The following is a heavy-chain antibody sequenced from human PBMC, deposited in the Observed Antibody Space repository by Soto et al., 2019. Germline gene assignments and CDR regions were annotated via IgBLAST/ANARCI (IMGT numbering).Heavy chain of an antibody. J-gene: IGHJ6*02. CDR3: ARYIPGVRYYGMHV. CDR2: IGESGTPT. Sequence: EVQLLESGGGLVQPGESLRLSCAASGFTFSSYAMKWVRQAPGKGLEWVSLIGESGTPTYYADSVKGRFTISRDNSGNTLFLEMYSLRAEDTAVYYCARYIPGVRYYGMHVWGQGTTVTVSS. D-gene: IGHD2-2*01. CDR1: GFTFSSYA. V-gene: IGHV3-23*01.